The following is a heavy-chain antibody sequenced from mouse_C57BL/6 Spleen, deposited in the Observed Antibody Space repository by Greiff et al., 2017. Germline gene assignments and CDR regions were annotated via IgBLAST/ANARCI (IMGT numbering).Heavy chain of an antibody. V-gene: IGHV14-4*01. D-gene: IGHD1-1*01. CDR2: IDPENGDT. Sequence: VQLQQSGAELVRPGASVKLSCTASGFNIKDDYMHWVKQRPEQGLEWIGWIDPENGDTEYASKFQGKATLTTDTSSNTAFLQLSSLTSEYTAVYYCTLYYYGTSLYAMDYWGQGTSVTVSS. J-gene: IGHJ4*01. CDR3: TLYYYGTSLYAMDY. CDR1: GFNIKDDY.